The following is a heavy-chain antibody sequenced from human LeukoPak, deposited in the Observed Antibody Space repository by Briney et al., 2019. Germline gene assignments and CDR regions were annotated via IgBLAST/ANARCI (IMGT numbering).Heavy chain of an antibody. D-gene: IGHD3-9*01. V-gene: IGHV4-59*08. J-gene: IGHJ5*02. CDR2: IYYSGST. CDR1: GVSISSYY. CDR3: ARGMYYDILTGLPNWFDP. Sequence: SETLSLTCTVSGVSISSYYWSWIRQPPGKGLEWIGYIYYSGSTNYNPSLKSRVTISVDTSKNQFSLKLTSVTAADTAVYYCARGMYYDILTGLPNWFDPWGQGTLVTVSS.